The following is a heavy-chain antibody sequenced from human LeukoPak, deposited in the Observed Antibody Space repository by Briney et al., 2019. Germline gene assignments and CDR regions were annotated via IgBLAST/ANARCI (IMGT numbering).Heavy chain of an antibody. CDR1: GFTFSSYA. J-gene: IGHJ4*02. CDR3: ARDTGYGSGRRDSEG. Sequence: GGSLRLSCAASGFTFSSYAMSWVRQAPGKGLEWVSAISGSGGSTNYADSVKGRFTISRDNSKNTLYLQMNSLRAEDTAVYYCARDTGYGSGRRDSEGWGQGTLVTVSS. D-gene: IGHD3-10*01. V-gene: IGHV3-23*01. CDR2: ISGSGGST.